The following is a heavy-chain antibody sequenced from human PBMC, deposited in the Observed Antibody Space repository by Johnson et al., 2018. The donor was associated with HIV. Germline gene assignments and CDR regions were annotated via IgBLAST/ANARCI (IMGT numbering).Heavy chain of an antibody. CDR2: LKSRTDGETA. CDR1: GFTFTNAW. CDR3: TTDVPGGPYYNAFDI. D-gene: IGHD1-26*01. V-gene: IGHV3-15*01. Sequence: VQLVESGGGLVKPGGSLRLSCAASGFTFTNAWMHLVRQAPGKGLEWVGRLKSRTDGETADYAAPVKGRFTISRDDSKNTLYLQMNSLKTEDTALYYCTTDVPGGPYYNAFDIWGQGTMVTVSS. J-gene: IGHJ3*02.